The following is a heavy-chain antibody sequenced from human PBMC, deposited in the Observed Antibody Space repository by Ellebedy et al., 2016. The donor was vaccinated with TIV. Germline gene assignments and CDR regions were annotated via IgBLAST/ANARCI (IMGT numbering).Heavy chain of an antibody. CDR2: INHSGST. Sequence: ESLKISXAASGFTFSDYYWSWIRQLPGKGLEWIGEINHSGSTNYNPSPNRRVTISVDTSKNQFPLRLSSVTAAETAVYYCARGLRITIFGVVIDRGMDVWGQGTTVTVSS. CDR3: ARGLRITIFGVVIDRGMDV. V-gene: IGHV4-34*01. J-gene: IGHJ6*02. D-gene: IGHD3-3*01. CDR1: GFTFSDYY.